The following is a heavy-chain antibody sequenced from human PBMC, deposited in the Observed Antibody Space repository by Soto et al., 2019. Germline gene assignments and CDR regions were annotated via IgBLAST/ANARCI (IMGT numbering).Heavy chain of an antibody. D-gene: IGHD3-22*01. J-gene: IGHJ4*02. V-gene: IGHV3-74*01. CDR2: INIDGSVT. CDR3: ARDSSCYY. CDR1: GFTFSSYW. Sequence: EVQLVESGGGLAQPGGSLRLSCAASGFTFSSYWMHWVRQAPGKGLVWVSRINIDGSVTRYADSVKGRFTISRDNAKNTVYLQMNSLRAEDTAVYYCARDSSCYYWGQGTLVTVSS.